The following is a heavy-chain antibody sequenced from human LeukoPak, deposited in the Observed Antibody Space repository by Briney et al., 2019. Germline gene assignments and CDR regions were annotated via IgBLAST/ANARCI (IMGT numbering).Heavy chain of an antibody. V-gene: IGHV3-21*01. J-gene: IGHJ3*02. CDR1: GFTFSSYS. D-gene: IGHD3-9*01. Sequence: GGSLRLSCAASGFTFSSYSMNWVRQAPGKGLEWVSSISSSSSYIYYADSVKGRFTISRDNAKNSLYLQMNSLRAEDTAVYYCARDAVSSYDILTARYAFDIWGQGTMVTVSS. CDR2: ISSSSSYI. CDR3: ARDAVSSYDILTARYAFDI.